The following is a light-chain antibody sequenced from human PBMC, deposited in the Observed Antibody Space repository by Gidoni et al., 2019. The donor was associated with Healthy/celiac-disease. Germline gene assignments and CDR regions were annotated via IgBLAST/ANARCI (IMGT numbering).Light chain of an antibody. Sequence: EIVLTQSPATLSLSPGERATLSCRASQSVSSYLTWYQQKPGQAPRPLIYDASNRATGIPARFSGSGSGTDFTLTISSLEPEDFAVYYCQQRSSRPPSITFGQGTRLEIK. CDR3: QQRSSRPPSIT. CDR1: QSVSSY. V-gene: IGKV3-11*01. CDR2: DAS. J-gene: IGKJ5*01.